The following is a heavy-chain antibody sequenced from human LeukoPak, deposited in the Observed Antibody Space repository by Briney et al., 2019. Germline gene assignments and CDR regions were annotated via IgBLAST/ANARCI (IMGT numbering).Heavy chain of an antibody. Sequence: PGGSLRLSCAASGFTFSSYSMNWVRQAPGKGLEWVSSISSSSSYIYYADSVKGRFTISRDNAKNSLYLQMNSLRAEDTAVYYCASAGYSYGYGEAYWGQGTLVTVSS. D-gene: IGHD5-18*01. CDR2: ISSSSSYI. CDR3: ASAGYSYGYGEAY. J-gene: IGHJ4*02. V-gene: IGHV3-21*01. CDR1: GFTFSSYS.